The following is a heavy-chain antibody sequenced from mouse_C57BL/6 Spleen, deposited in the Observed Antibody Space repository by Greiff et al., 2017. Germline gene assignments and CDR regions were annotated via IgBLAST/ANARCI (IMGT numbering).Heavy chain of an antibody. Sequence: VQLMQSGAELVKPGASVKLSCKASGYTFTDYYMHWVKQRPGQGLEWIAYINPINGSTNYNQKFKGKATLTVNKSSSTAYMQLRSLTSEDSAVYYCAREEYDDSYNFDYWGQGTTLTVSS. CDR2: INPINGST. J-gene: IGHJ2*01. V-gene: IGHV1-22*01. CDR3: AREEYDDSYNFDY. D-gene: IGHD1-1*01. CDR1: GYTFTDYY.